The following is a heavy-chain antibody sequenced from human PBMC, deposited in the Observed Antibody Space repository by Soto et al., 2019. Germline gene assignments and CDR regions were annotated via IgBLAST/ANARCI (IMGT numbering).Heavy chain of an antibody. V-gene: IGHV3-21*01. J-gene: IGHJ4*02. CDR3: ARNLRDTATFPSHFDY. CDR2: LSGSGTST. Sequence: GGSLRLSCAASGFSFVNYAMNWVRQAPGKGLEWVSGLSGSGTSTYYADSVKGRFTISRDNAKNSLYLQMNSLRAEDTAVYYCARNLRDTATFPSHFDYWGQGTLVTVS. CDR1: GFSFVNYA. D-gene: IGHD5-18*01.